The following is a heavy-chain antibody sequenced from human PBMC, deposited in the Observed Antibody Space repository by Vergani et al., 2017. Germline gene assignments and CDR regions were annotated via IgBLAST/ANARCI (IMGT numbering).Heavy chain of an antibody. CDR3: LRTEYCTGIACNTRFDS. V-gene: IGHV3-7*01. D-gene: IGHD2-8*02. Sequence: EVQLVESGGGLVQPGGSLRLSCAASGFIFSHYWMSWVRQAPGKGLEWVANINQDGSEKYYVDSVKGRFTISRDNAKNSLYLQMNNLIADDAGVYYCLRTEYCTGIACNTRFDSWGQGALVTVSS. CDR1: GFIFSHYW. J-gene: IGHJ5*01. CDR2: INQDGSEK.